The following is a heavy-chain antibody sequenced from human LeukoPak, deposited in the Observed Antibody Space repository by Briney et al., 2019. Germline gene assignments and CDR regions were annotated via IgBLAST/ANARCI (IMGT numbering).Heavy chain of an antibody. J-gene: IGHJ4*02. D-gene: IGHD3-16*01. CDR3: ARAQRLDYDYFDY. CDR2: IYYSGST. CDR1: GGSVSSYY. V-gene: IGHV4-59*02. Sequence: SETLSLTCTVSGGSVSSYYWSWIRQPPGKGLEWIGYIYYSGSTNYNPSLKSRVTISVDTSKNQFSLKLSSVTAADTAVYYCARAQRLDYDYFDYWGQGTLVTVSS.